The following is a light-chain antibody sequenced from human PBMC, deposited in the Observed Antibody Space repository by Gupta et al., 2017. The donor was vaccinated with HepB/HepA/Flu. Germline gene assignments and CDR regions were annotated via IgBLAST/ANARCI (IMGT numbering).Light chain of an antibody. CDR3: QAWDSGSVV. V-gene: IGLV3-1*01. CDR1: KLGNKF. J-gene: IGLJ3*02. Sequence: SYELTQPPSVSVAPGQTASITCSGDKLGNKFAFWYQQKPGRSPVLVIYQDSKRPSGIPERFSGSNSGNTATLTITGTQALDEADYYCQAWDSGSVVFGGGTKLTVL. CDR2: QDS.